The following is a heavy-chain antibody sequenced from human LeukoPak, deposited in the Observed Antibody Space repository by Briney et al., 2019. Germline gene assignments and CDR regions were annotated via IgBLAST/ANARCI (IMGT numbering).Heavy chain of an antibody. CDR2: INHSGST. Sequence: PSETLSLTCAVYGGSFSGYYWSWIRQPPGKGLEWIGEINHSGSTNYNPSLKSRVTISVDTSKNQFSLKLSSVTAADTAVYYCARGGYITIFGVPFFLDYWGRGTLVTVSS. CDR1: GGSFSGYY. J-gene: IGHJ4*02. D-gene: IGHD3-3*01. V-gene: IGHV4-34*01. CDR3: ARGGYITIFGVPFFLDY.